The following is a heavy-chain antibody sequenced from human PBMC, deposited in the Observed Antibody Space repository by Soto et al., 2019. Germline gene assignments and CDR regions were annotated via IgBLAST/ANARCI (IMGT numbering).Heavy chain of an antibody. Sequence: SETLSLTCSVSGDSISSYYWAWIRQPPGKGLEWIGYIYYSGSTNYNPSLKSRVTISVDTSKNQFSLKVRSVTAADTAVYYCAMETYGDYGGYFDPWGQGIQVTVSS. V-gene: IGHV4-59*12. D-gene: IGHD4-17*01. CDR3: AMETYGDYGGYFDP. CDR1: GDSISSYY. CDR2: IYYSGST. J-gene: IGHJ5*02.